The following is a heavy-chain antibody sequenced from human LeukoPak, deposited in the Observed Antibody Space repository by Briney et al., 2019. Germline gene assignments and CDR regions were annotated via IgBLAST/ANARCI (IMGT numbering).Heavy chain of an antibody. J-gene: IGHJ5*02. CDR1: GGTFSSYA. CDR2: IIPILGIA. Sequence: ASVKVSCKASGGTFSSYAISWVRQAPGQGLEWMGRIIPILGIANYAQEFQGRVTITADKSTSTAYMELSSLRSEDTAVYYCARLPGRNWFDPWGQGTLVTVSS. D-gene: IGHD1-14*01. CDR3: ARLPGRNWFDP. V-gene: IGHV1-69*04.